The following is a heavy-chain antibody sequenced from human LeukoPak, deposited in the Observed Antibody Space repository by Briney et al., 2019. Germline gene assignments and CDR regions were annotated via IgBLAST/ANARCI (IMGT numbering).Heavy chain of an antibody. CDR2: IRSKGYGGTT. V-gene: IGHV3-49*04. CDR3: TRGPTGRWLYYGMDV. D-gene: IGHD5-24*01. CDR1: GFTFGDHA. J-gene: IGHJ6*02. Sequence: TGGSLRLSCKTSGFTFGDHAMSWVRQAPGKGLDWVGFIRSKGYGGTTEYAASVKGRFTISRDDSKSIAYLQMNSLKSEDTAVYYCTRGPTGRWLYYGMDVWGQGTTVIVSS.